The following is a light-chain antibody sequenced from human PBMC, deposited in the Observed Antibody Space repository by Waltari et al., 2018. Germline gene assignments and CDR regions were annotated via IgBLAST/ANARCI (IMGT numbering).Light chain of an antibody. V-gene: IGLV2-14*01. CDR3: SSYTNSGNVV. CDR2: EVS. J-gene: IGLJ2*01. CDR1: SSDIGRYNY. Sequence: QSALTQPASVSGSPGQAITIPCTGTSSDIGRYNYVSWYQQNPGKAPKLVISEVSNRPSGVSNRFSGSKSGNTASLTISGLQAEDGAHYYCSSYTNSGNVVFGGGTRLTVL.